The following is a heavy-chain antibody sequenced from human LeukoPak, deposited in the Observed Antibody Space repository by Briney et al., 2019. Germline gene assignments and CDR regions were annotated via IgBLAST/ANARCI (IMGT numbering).Heavy chain of an antibody. Sequence: GGSLRLSCAASGFTFSSYAMSWVRQAPGKGLEWVSAISGYGGSTYYADSVKGRFTISRDNSKNTLYLQMNSLRAEDTAVYYCAKSSSSWYYFDYWGQGTLVTVSS. V-gene: IGHV3-23*01. D-gene: IGHD6-13*01. CDR1: GFTFSSYA. J-gene: IGHJ4*02. CDR3: AKSSSSWYYFDY. CDR2: ISGYGGST.